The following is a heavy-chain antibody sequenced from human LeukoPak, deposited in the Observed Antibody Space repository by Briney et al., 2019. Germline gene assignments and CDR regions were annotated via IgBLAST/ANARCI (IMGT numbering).Heavy chain of an antibody. J-gene: IGHJ4*02. D-gene: IGHD1-1*01. V-gene: IGHV3-21*01. CDR2: ISSSSSYI. CDR1: GFTFDTYS. CDR3: ARSPGATWSFDY. Sequence: GGSLRLSCAASGFTFDTYSMNGVRQAPGKGLEWVSSISSSSSYIYYADSVKGRFTISRDNAKNSLYMQMNSLRAEDTGVYYCARSPGATWSFDYWGQGTLVTVSS.